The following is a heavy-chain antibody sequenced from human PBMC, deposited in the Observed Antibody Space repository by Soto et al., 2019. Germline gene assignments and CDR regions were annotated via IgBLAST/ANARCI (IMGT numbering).Heavy chain of an antibody. CDR3: ADTTVDYCADTPDHGDYEYDS. Sequence: SVKVSCKASGGTFSSYAITWVRQAPGQGLEWMGGIIPIFGTTNYAQKFQGRVTITADESTTTAYMELSSLRSEDTAVYYCADTTVDYCADTPDHGDYEYDSWGQGTRVTVSS. J-gene: IGHJ5*01. D-gene: IGHD4-17*01. CDR1: GGTFSSYA. CDR2: IIPIFGTT. V-gene: IGHV1-69*13.